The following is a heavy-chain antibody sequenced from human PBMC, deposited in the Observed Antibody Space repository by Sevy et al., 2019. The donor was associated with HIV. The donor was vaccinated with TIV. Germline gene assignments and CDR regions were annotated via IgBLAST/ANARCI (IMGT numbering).Heavy chain of an antibody. Sequence: GESLKISCAASGFAFYDYSMSWIRQAPGKGLEWVATLSFGCGKINYADSVKGRFTISRDNSKNSFYLQMDNLRVEDTALYYCAREGCTRPHDYWGQGTRVTDSS. V-gene: IGHV3-23*01. CDR1: GFAFYDYS. CDR2: LSFGCGKI. CDR3: AREGCTRPHDY. D-gene: IGHD2-8*01. J-gene: IGHJ4*02.